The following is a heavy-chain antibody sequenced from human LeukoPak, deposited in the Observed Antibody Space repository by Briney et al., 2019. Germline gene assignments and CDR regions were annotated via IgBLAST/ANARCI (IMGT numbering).Heavy chain of an antibody. V-gene: IGHV2-5*02. CDR3: AHRLVDIPFDY. D-gene: IGHD3-22*01. CDR1: GLSLSTSGVG. J-gene: IGHJ4*02. CDR2: IYWDDDK. Sequence: SGATLVNPTQTLTLTCTFSGLSLSTSGVGVGWIRQPPGKALEWLALIYWDDDKRYSPSLKSRLTITKDTSKNQVVLTMTDMDPMDTATYYCAHRLVDIPFDYWGQGTLVTVSS.